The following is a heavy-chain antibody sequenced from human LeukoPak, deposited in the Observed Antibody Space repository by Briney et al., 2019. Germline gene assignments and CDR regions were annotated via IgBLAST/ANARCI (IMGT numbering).Heavy chain of an antibody. D-gene: IGHD2/OR15-2a*01. Sequence: SQTLSLTCNVSGGSIRNDNYFWSWIRQPPGKGLEWIAYIHYSGEAYYNPSLKSRVTMSVDTSKNQFSLKMRSVTAADTALYYCASEVIVEYGSDGFDIWGRGTMVTVSS. CDR1: GGSIRNDNYF. J-gene: IGHJ3*02. CDR3: ASEVIVEYGSDGFDI. V-gene: IGHV4-30-4*01. CDR2: IHYSGEA.